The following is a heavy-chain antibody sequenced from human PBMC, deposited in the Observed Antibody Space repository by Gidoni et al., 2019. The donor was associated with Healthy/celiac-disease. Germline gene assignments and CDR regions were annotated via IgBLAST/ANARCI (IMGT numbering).Heavy chain of an antibody. V-gene: IGHV1-18*01. CDR1: GYTVTSYG. CDR2: ISAYNGNT. D-gene: IGHD6-19*01. J-gene: IGHJ4*02. Sequence: QDQLVPSGAAVQTPGASVKISCKASGYTVTSYGISWVRQAPGQGFEWMGWISAYNGNTNYAPKLQGRVTMPTDTSTSTAYMELRSLRSDYTSLYYCARGTGGSSGLIYYWGQGTLFTVSS. CDR3: ARGTGGSSGLIYY.